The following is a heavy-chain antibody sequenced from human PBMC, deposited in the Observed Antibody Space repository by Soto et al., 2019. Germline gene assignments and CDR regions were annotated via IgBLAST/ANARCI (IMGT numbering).Heavy chain of an antibody. V-gene: IGHV1-3*01. CDR3: ARVLYCSGWYPDAFDI. D-gene: IGHD6-19*01. Sequence: ASVKVSCKASGYTFTSYAMHWVRQAPGQRLEWMGWINAGNGNTKYSQKFQGRVTITRDTSASTAYMELSSLRSEDTAVYYCARVLYCSGWYPDAFDICGQGTMVPVSS. J-gene: IGHJ3*02. CDR1: GYTFTSYA. CDR2: INAGNGNT.